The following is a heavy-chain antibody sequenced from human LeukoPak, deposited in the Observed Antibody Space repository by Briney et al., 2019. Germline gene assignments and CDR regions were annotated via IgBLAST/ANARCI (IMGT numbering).Heavy chain of an antibody. CDR3: ARGNTNSFDY. J-gene: IGHJ4*02. V-gene: IGHV3-21*01. D-gene: IGHD1/OR15-1a*01. CDR2: ISSSSSYI. CDR1: GFTFSSYS. Sequence: PGGSLRLSCAASGFTFSSYSMNWVRQAPGKGREWVSSISSSSSYIYYADSVKGRFTISRDNAKNSLYLQMNSLRAEDTAVYYCARGNTNSFDYWGQGTLVTVSS.